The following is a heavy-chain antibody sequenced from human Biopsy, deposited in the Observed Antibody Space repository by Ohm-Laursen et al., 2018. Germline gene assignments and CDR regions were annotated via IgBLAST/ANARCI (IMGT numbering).Heavy chain of an antibody. CDR1: GFTFSDYN. V-gene: IGHV3-66*01. CDR2: IHGSGRT. CDR3: AGAGGHSF. J-gene: IGHJ4*02. D-gene: IGHD3-16*01. Sequence: SLRLSCAASGFTFSDYNMHGVRQAPGKGLEWVSMIHGSGRTDYADSVKGRFTVSRDNSKDTVYLQMNALRVDDTAMYYCAGAGGHSFWGQGALVTVSS.